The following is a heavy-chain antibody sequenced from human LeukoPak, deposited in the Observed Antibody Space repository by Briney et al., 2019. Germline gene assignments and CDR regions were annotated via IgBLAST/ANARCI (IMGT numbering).Heavy chain of an antibody. Sequence: GGSLRLSCAASGFTFSSYWRSWVRQAPGKGLEWVANIKQDGIEKYYVDSVKGRFTISRENAKNSLYLQMNSLRAEDTAVYYCARGGSGTDTPYYFDYWGQGTLVTVSS. J-gene: IGHJ4*02. V-gene: IGHV3-7*01. CDR2: IKQDGIEK. CDR3: ARGGSGTDTPYYFDY. D-gene: IGHD3-10*01. CDR1: GFTFSSYW.